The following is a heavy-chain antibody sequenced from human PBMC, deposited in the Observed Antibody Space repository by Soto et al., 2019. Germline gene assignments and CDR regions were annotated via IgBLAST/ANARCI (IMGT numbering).Heavy chain of an antibody. CDR2: ISYDGSNK. V-gene: IGHV3-30*18. Sequence: GGSLRLSCAASGFTFSSYGMHWVRQAPGKGLEWVAVISYDGSNKYYADSVKGRFTISRDNSKNTLYLQMNSLRAEDTAVYYCAKDPAEKYYDYVWGSLPLGYWGQGTLVTVSS. CDR3: AKDPAEKYYDYVWGSLPLGY. D-gene: IGHD3-16*01. J-gene: IGHJ4*02. CDR1: GFTFSSYG.